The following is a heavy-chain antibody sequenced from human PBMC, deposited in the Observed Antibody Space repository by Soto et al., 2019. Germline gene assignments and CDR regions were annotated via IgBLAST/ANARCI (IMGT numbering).Heavy chain of an antibody. Sequence: SGGSLRLSCAASGFTFSSYAMSWVRQAPGKGLEWVSAISGSGGSTYYADSVKGRFTISRDNSKNTLYLQMNSLRAEDTAVYYCAKRDRVVRGVIIDFDYWGQGTLVTVSS. V-gene: IGHV3-23*01. D-gene: IGHD3-10*01. CDR1: GFTFSSYA. J-gene: IGHJ4*02. CDR2: ISGSGGST. CDR3: AKRDRVVRGVIIDFDY.